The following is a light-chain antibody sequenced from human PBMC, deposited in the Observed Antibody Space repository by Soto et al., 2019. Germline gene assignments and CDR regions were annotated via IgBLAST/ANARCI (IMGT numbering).Light chain of an antibody. V-gene: IGKV1-12*01. CDR2: AAS. CDR1: QSISSW. J-gene: IGKJ1*01. Sequence: DIQMTQSPSSVSASVGARVTITCRASQSISSWLAWYQQKPGKAPQLLIYAASSLQSAVPSRFSGSGSGTDFTLTISSLQTEDFATYYCQQANSFPPTFGQGTKVEIK. CDR3: QQANSFPPT.